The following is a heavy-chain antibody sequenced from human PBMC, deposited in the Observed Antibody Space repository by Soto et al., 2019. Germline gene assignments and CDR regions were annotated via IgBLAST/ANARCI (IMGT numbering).Heavy chain of an antibody. Sequence: LRLSCAASGFTFSGHWMTWVRQTPGEGLQWVAAIKPDGSETFYVDSVKGRFTISRDNARNSLFLQMDSLRAEDTAVYYCTSRPSGMTYHAVFDFWGQGTLVTVSS. CDR3: TSRPSGMTYHAVFDF. CDR1: GFTFSGHW. CDR2: IKPDGSET. J-gene: IGHJ4*02. V-gene: IGHV3-7*03. D-gene: IGHD2-21*02.